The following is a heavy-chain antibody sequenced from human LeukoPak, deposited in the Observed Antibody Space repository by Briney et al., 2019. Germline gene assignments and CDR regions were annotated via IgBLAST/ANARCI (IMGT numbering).Heavy chain of an antibody. D-gene: IGHD3-22*01. V-gene: IGHV3-53*01. CDR2: IYSGEST. J-gene: IGHJ3*02. CDR1: GFTVSSHY. CDR3: AKDCHGDTYYHDTNGYPVHAFDI. Sequence: GGSLGLSCAASGFTVSSHYMNWVRQAPGKGLEWVSVIYSGESTYYADSVKGRFTISRDNSKNTLYLQMNSLRAEDTAVYYCAKDCHGDTYYHDTNGYPVHAFDIWGQGTMVTVSS.